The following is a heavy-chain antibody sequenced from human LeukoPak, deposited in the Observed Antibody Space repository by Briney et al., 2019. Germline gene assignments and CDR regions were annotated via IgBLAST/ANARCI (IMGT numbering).Heavy chain of an antibody. Sequence: SETLSLTCTVSDGSISTYYWSWIRQPPGKGLEWIGYVYYSGSTDYNPSLKSRVTISVDTSKNQFFLRLNSVTAADTAVYYCTRIGGRYYYAMDVWGQGTTVTVSS. CDR1: DGSISTYY. V-gene: IGHV4-59*01. CDR3: TRIGGRYYYAMDV. D-gene: IGHD3-16*01. J-gene: IGHJ6*02. CDR2: VYYSGST.